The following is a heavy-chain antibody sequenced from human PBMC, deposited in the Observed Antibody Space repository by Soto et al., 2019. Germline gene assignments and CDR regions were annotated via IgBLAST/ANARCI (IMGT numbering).Heavy chain of an antibody. CDR2: IYYSGST. CDR3: ARVGGFRGGNTPRYFDL. D-gene: IGHD3-16*01. V-gene: IGHV4-31*03. J-gene: IGHJ2*01. CDR1: GGSISSGGYY. Sequence: QVQLQESGPGLVKPSQTLSLTCTVSGGSISSGGYYWSWIRQHPGKGLEWIGYIYYSGSTYYNPSRKGGFTITEDRSKNQFSLKRSSVTAADTAVYYGARVGGFRGGNTPRYFDLGGRGPLVTVSS.